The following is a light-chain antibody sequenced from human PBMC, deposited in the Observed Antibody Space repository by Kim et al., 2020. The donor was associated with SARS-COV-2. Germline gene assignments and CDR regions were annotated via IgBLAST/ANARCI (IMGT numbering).Light chain of an antibody. V-gene: IGLV3-21*04. CDR3: QVWDSSSDPWV. Sequence: PGEPASIPCGGNSSASKLVPWSQQKPGQAPVLVIYYASHRPSGIPDRFSGSNSGNPATLTISRVEAGDEAYYYCQVWDSSSDPWVFGGGTQLTVL. CDR2: YAS. J-gene: IGLJ3*02. CDR1: SSASKL.